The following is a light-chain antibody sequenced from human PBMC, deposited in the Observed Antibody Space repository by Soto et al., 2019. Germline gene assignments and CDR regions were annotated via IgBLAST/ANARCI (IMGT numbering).Light chain of an antibody. J-gene: IGLJ2*01. CDR3: SSYSDSSTDVV. CDR1: SGDIGGYNH. V-gene: IGLV2-14*01. CDR2: EVR. Sequence: QSVLTQPASVSGSPGQSVTISCTGTSGDIGGYNHVSWYQQHPGKAPKLIIYEVRNRPSGVSTRFSGSKSGNTASLTISGLQAEDDADYHCSSYSDSSTDVVFGGGTKLTVL.